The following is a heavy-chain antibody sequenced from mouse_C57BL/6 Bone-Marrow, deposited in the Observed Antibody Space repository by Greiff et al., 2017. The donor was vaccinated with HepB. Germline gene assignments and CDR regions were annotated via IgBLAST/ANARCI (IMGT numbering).Heavy chain of an antibody. J-gene: IGHJ4*01. V-gene: IGHV1-47*01. CDR2: FHPYNDDT. Sequence: VKLMESGAELVKPGASVKMSCKASGYTFTTYPIEWMKQNHGKSLEWIGNFHPYNDDTKYNEKFKGKATLTVEKSSSTVYLELSRLTSDDSAVYYCARSSGYDYYAMDYWGQGTSVTVSS. CDR1: GYTFTTYP. D-gene: IGHD3-2*02. CDR3: ARSSGYDYYAMDY.